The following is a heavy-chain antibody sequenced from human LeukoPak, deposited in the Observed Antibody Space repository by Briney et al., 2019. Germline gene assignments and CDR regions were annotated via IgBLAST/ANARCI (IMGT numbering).Heavy chain of an antibody. Sequence: ASVKVSCKASGYTFTGYYMHWVRQAPGQGIEWMGWINPNSGGTNYAQKFQGRVTMTRDTSISTAYMELSRLRSDDTAVYYCARDVMVRGVIERSDYWGQGTLVTVSS. J-gene: IGHJ4*02. D-gene: IGHD3-10*01. CDR1: GYTFTGYY. CDR3: ARDVMVRGVIERSDY. CDR2: INPNSGGT. V-gene: IGHV1-2*02.